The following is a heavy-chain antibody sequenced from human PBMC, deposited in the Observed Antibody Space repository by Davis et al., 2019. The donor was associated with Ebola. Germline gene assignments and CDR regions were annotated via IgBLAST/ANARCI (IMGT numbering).Heavy chain of an antibody. D-gene: IGHD3-22*01. V-gene: IGHV4-34*01. CDR2: INHSGST. CDR3: ARHSPSVTVTVVGNVDN. CDR1: GGSFSGYY. Sequence: MPSETLSLTCAVYGGSFSGYYWSWIRQPPGKGLEWIGEINHSGSTNYNPSLKSRVTISVDTSKNQFSLKLTSVTAADTATYYCARHSPSVTVTVVGNVDNWGQGTLVTVSS. J-gene: IGHJ4*02.